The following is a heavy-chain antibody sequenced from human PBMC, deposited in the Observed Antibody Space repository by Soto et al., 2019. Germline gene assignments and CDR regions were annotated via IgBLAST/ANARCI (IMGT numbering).Heavy chain of an antibody. CDR1: GGSISSGGYY. CDR3: ARDKGSGSCERGYFDY. Sequence: SETLSLTCTVSGGSISSGGYYWSWIRQHPGKGLEWIGYIYYSGSTYYNPSLKSRVTISVDTSKNQFSLKLSSVTAADTAVYYCARDKGSGSCERGYFDYWGQGTLVTVSS. J-gene: IGHJ4*02. V-gene: IGHV4-31*03. CDR2: IYYSGST. D-gene: IGHD3-10*01.